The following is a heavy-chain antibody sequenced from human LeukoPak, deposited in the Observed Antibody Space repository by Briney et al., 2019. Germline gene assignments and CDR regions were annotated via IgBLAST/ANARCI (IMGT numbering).Heavy chain of an antibody. J-gene: IGHJ4*02. D-gene: IGHD3-22*01. CDR1: GYTFTSYY. V-gene: IGHV1-2*02. CDR3: AREDYYDSSGYWY. Sequence: ASVKVSCKASGYTFTSYYMHWVRQAPGQGLEWMGWINPNSGGTNYAQKFQGRVTMTRDTSISTAYMELSRLRSDDTAVYYCAREDYYDSSGYWYWGQGTLVTVSS. CDR2: INPNSGGT.